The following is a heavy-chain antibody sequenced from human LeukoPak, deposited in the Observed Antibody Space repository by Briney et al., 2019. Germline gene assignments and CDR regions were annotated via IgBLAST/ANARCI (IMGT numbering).Heavy chain of an antibody. D-gene: IGHD6-6*01. J-gene: IGHJ6*02. CDR3: ARVQSSSTRWLFYYYYGMDV. CDR1: GGSFSGYY. V-gene: IGHV4-34*01. Sequence: SETLSLTCAVYGGSFSGYYWSWIRQPPGKGLEWIGEINHSGSTNYNPSLKSRVTISVDTSKNQFSLKLSSVTAADTAVYYCARVQSSSTRWLFYYYYGMDVWGQGTTVTVSS. CDR2: INHSGST.